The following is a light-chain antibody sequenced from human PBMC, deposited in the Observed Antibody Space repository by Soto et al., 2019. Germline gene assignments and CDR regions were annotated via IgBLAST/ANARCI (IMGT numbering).Light chain of an antibody. Sequence: DIRVNQSPPTLSASVGDRVTITCLASQTITTWMAWYQQKPGKAPKLLAYDASTLQSGVATRFSGSGSGTEFTLIISGLQPEDSATYYCQQYTNTNNPWMFGQGTKVDIK. CDR2: DAS. V-gene: IGKV1-5*01. J-gene: IGKJ1*01. CDR3: QQYTNTNNPWM. CDR1: QTITTW.